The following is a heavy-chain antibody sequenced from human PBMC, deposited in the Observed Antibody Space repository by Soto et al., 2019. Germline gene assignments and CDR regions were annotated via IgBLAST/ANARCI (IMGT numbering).Heavy chain of an antibody. J-gene: IGHJ4*02. CDR2: IYYSGST. V-gene: IGHV4-59*01. CDR3: ARESYGEYYFDY. D-gene: IGHD3-10*01. CDR1: GGSISSYY. Sequence: SETLSLTCTVSGGSISSYYWSWIRQPPGKGLEWIGYIYYSGSTNYNPSLKSRVTISVDTSKNQFSLKLSSVTAADTAVYYCARESYGEYYFDYWGQGALVTVSS.